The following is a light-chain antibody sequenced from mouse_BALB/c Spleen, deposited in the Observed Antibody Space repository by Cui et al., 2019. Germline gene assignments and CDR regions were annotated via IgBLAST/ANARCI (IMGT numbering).Light chain of an antibody. Sequence: QIVLTQSPAIMSASPGEKVNLTCSASTSVSSSYLYWYQQKPGSSPKLWIYSTSNLASGVPARFSGSGSGSSYSLTISSMEAEDAASYFCHQWSSYPWTFGGGTKLEIK. CDR1: TSVSSSY. CDR3: HQWSSYPWT. V-gene: IGKV4-79*01. J-gene: IGKJ1*01. CDR2: STS.